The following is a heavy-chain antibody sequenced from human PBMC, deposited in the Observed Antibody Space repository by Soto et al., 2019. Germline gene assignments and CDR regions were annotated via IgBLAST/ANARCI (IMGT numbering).Heavy chain of an antibody. CDR3: TTTAEIDY. J-gene: IGHJ4*02. D-gene: IGHD4-17*01. V-gene: IGHV4-34*01. CDR1: GGSFSGYY. Sequence: SETLSLTCAVYGGSFSGYYWSWIRQPPGKGLEWIGEINHSGSTNYNPSLKSRVTISVDTSKNQFSLKLSSVTAADTAVYYCTTTAEIDYWGQGTLVTSPQ. CDR2: INHSGST.